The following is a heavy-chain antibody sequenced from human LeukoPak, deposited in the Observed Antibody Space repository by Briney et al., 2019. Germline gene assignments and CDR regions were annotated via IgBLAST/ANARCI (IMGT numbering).Heavy chain of an antibody. CDR2: AYYRSKWYN. D-gene: IGHD2-15*01. V-gene: IGHV6-1*01. CDR3: AREGFCSGGSCYPYYYYYYMDV. Sequence: SQTLSLTCAISRDSVYSNSAAWHWIRQSPTRGLEWLGRAYYRSKWYNDYAVSVKSRITINPDTSKNQYSLQLNSVTPEDTAVYYCAREGFCSGGSCYPYYYYYYMDVWGKGTTVTVSS. CDR1: RDSVYSNSAA. J-gene: IGHJ6*03.